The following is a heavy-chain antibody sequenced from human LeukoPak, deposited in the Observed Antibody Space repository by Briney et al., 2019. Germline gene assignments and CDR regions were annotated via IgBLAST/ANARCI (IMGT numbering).Heavy chain of an antibody. CDR1: GFTFSTYD. Sequence: SGRSLRLSCAASGFTFSTYDMHWVRQAPGKGLEWVAVIWYDGSNKYYADSVKGRFTISRDNSKNTLYLQMNSLRAEDTAVYYCARENYGMDVWGQGTTVTVSS. J-gene: IGHJ6*02. CDR2: IWYDGSNK. CDR3: ARENYGMDV. V-gene: IGHV3-33*08.